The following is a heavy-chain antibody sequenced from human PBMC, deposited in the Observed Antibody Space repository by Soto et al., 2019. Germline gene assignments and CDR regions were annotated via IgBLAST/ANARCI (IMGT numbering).Heavy chain of an antibody. J-gene: IGHJ6*02. D-gene: IGHD3-10*01. V-gene: IGHV3-49*04. CDR2: IRSKAYGGTT. CDR1: GFTFGDYA. Sequence: GGSLRLSCTASGFTFGDYAMSWVRQAPGKGLEWVGFIRSKAYGGTTEYAASVKGRFTISRDDSKSIAYLQMNSLKTEDTAVYYCTRVTGRNYGSGSYSPSHGMDVWGQGTTVTVSS. CDR3: TRVTGRNYGSGSYSPSHGMDV.